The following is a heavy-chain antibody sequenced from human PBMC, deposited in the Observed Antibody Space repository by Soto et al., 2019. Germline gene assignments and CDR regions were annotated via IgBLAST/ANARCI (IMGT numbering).Heavy chain of an antibody. Sequence: SETLSLTCTVSGGTINSADYYWSWIRQPPGKGLEWVGYIFFTGSTSYNPSLRSRLSLSLDTSKNQFSLKLSSVTAADTAVYFRARDRDGSGSNGSGMDVWGQGTTVTVSS. CDR2: IFFTGST. J-gene: IGHJ6*02. V-gene: IGHV4-30-4*01. D-gene: IGHD1-1*01. CDR3: ARDRDGSGSNGSGMDV. CDR1: GGTINSADYY.